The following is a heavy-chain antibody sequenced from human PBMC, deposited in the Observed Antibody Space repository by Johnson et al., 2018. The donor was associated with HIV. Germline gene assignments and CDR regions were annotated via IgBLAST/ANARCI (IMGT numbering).Heavy chain of an antibody. J-gene: IGHJ3*02. V-gene: IGHV3-20*04. CDR2: INWNGSST. CDR1: GFTFDDYG. Sequence: VQLVESGGGVVRPGGSLRLSCAASGFTFDDYGMSWVRQAPGKGLEWVSGINWNGSSTGYADSVKGRFTISRDNAKNSLYLQMNSLRVEDTALYYCARGFSSGYNDAFDIWGQATMVTVS. CDR3: ARGFSSGYNDAFDI. D-gene: IGHD3-22*01.